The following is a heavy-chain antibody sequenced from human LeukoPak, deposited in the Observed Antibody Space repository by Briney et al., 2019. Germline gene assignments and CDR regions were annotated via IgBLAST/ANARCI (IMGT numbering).Heavy chain of an antibody. Sequence: GGSLRLSCTASGFTFSTYAMNWVRQAPGKGLVWVSRIASDGSSTTYADSVKGRFSISRDNAKNTLYLQMNSLRVEDTAVYYCARGRPHGNDYWGQGTLVTVSS. CDR3: ARGRPHGNDY. J-gene: IGHJ4*02. CDR2: IASDGSST. V-gene: IGHV3-74*01. D-gene: IGHD4-23*01. CDR1: GFTFSTYA.